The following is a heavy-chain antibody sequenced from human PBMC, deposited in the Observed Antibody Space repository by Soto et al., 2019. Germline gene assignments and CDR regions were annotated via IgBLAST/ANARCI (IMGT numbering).Heavy chain of an antibody. CDR3: AVGNKYCRSPSCYYGSDV. D-gene: IGHD2-2*01. Sequence: SQTLSLTCAISGDSVSSNTAAWNWIRQSPSRGLEWLGRTYYRSTWYSDYAESVRSRITIHPDTSKNQFSLQLNSVTPEDTAVYYCAVGNKYCRSPSCYYGSDVWGQGTTVTVSS. CDR2: TYYRSTWYS. CDR1: GDSVSSNTAA. V-gene: IGHV6-1*01. J-gene: IGHJ6*02.